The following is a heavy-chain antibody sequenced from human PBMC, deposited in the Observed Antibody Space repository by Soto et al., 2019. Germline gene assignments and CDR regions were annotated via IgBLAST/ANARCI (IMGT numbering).Heavy chain of an antibody. V-gene: IGHV6-1*01. D-gene: IGHD1-7*01. CDR3: DGTTSLQWYYMDV. CDR2: TYYRSRWYN. CDR1: GDSVSSNSAA. Sequence: SQTLSLTCAISGDSVSSNSAACNWIRQSPSRGLEWLGRTYYRSRWYNDYAVSVKSRMTVNPDTSKNQFSLHLNSVTPEDTAVYYCDGTTSLQWYYMDVWDKGTTVTVSS. J-gene: IGHJ6*03.